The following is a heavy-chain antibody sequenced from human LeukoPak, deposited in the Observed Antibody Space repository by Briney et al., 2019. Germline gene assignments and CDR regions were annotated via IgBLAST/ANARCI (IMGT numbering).Heavy chain of an antibody. Sequence: GGSLRLSCAVSGFNFSSYAMHWVRQAPGKGLEWVAVISFDGSSKYYADSVKGRTFVSRDNSKNTVSLQMNSLRVEDTAVYYCARDHEHCNNGICYDPYFYFMDVWGKGSTVIVSS. CDR3: ARDHEHCNNGICYDPYFYFMDV. D-gene: IGHD2-8*01. J-gene: IGHJ6*03. V-gene: IGHV3-30*17. CDR2: ISFDGSSK. CDR1: GFNFSSYA.